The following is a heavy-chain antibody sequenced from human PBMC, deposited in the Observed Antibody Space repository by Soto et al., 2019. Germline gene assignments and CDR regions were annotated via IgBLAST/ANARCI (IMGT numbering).Heavy chain of an antibody. D-gene: IGHD3-3*01. CDR2: IYFSGST. CDR3: ARVLFGRGNWFDP. CDR1: AGSISSARYY. V-gene: IGHV4-39*01. J-gene: IGHJ5*02. Sequence: SQTLPLTCIVSAGSISSARYYWCWIRLPPGKGLEWIGTIYFSGSTYYNPSLKSRITLSVDTSKNQFSLKLNSVTAADTAVYYCARVLFGRGNWFDPWGQGTLVT.